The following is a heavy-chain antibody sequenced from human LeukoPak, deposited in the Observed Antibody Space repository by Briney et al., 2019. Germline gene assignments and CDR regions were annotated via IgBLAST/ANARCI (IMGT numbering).Heavy chain of an antibody. V-gene: IGHV3-20*04. J-gene: IGHJ4*02. CDR2: IKWNSGST. CDR1: GFTFDDYD. D-gene: IGHD3-16*02. Sequence: SGGSLRLSCAASGFTFDDYDMSWVRQAPGKGLEWVSGIKWNSGSTGYADSVEGRFTISRDNAKNSLYLQMNSLRAEDTALYYCARDPLLGGVIVTPFDFWGQGTLVTVSS. CDR3: ARDPLLGGVIVTPFDF.